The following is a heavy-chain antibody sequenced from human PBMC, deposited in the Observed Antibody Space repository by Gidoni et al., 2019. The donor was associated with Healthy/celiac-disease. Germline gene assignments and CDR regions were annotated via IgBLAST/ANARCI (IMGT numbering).Heavy chain of an antibody. J-gene: IGHJ4*02. CDR2: ISSNGGST. CDR3: VKDLLPYYYYGSGSYYNGGDY. V-gene: IGHV3-64D*06. Sequence: VVLVEPGRGLVLPRRSLILYCSASGFTFCSYAMHWVRQAPGKGLEYVSAISSNGGSTYYADSVKGRFTISRDNSKNTLYLQMSSLRAEDTAVYYCVKDLLPYYYYGSGSYYNGGDYWGQGTLVTVSS. CDR1: GFTFCSYA. D-gene: IGHD3-10*01.